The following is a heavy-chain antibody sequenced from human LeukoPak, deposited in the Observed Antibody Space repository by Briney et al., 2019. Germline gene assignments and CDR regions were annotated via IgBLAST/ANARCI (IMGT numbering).Heavy chain of an antibody. Sequence: GGSLRLSCAASGFTFSSYTMKWVRQAPGKGLEWVSYISSSSNAIYYADSVKGRFTISRDNAKNSLYLQMNSLRADDTAVYYCARASGSSSGGWVYHYYMDVWGKGTTVTVSS. CDR1: GFTFSSYT. J-gene: IGHJ6*03. CDR3: ARASGSSSGGWVYHYYMDV. V-gene: IGHV3-48*01. D-gene: IGHD6-6*01. CDR2: ISSSSNAI.